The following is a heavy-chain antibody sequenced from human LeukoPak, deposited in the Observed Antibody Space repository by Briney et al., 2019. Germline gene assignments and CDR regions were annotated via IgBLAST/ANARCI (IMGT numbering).Heavy chain of an antibody. CDR1: GGTFSSYA. V-gene: IGHV1-69*05. CDR3: ARNFNTFGGVIFDY. D-gene: IGHD3-16*01. Sequence: SVKVSCKASGGTFSSYAISWLRQAPGQGLEWMGGIIPIFGTANYAQKFQGRVTITTDESTSTAYMELSSLRSEATAVYYCARNFNTFGGVIFDYWGQGTLVTVSS. J-gene: IGHJ4*02. CDR2: IIPIFGTA.